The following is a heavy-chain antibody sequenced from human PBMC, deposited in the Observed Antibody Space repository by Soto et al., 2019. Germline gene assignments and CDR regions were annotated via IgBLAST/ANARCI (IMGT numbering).Heavy chain of an antibody. CDR1: GYIFTNYW. CDR2: IYPSDSDT. V-gene: IGHV5-51*01. CDR3: ARRPSSSSFDY. D-gene: IGHD6-6*01. Sequence: GESLKISCTGSGYIFTNYWIGWVRQMPGKGLEWMGIIYPSDSDTRDSPSFQGQVTISADKSISTAYLQWSSLKASDTAMYHCARRPSSSSFDYWGQGTLVTVSS. J-gene: IGHJ4*02.